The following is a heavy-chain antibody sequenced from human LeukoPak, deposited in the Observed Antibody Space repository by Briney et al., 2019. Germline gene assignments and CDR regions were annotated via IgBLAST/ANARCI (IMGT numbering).Heavy chain of an antibody. D-gene: IGHD1-7*01. CDR2: ISSSSSYT. CDR3: ARVGGGTTSLDYFDY. V-gene: IGHV3-11*06. J-gene: IGHJ4*02. CDR1: GFTFSDYY. Sequence: GGSLRLSCAASGFTFSDYYMSWIRQAPGKGLEWVSYISSSSSYTNYADSVKGRFTISRDNAKNSLYLQMNSRRAEDTAVYYCARVGGGTTSLDYFDYWGQGTLVTVSS.